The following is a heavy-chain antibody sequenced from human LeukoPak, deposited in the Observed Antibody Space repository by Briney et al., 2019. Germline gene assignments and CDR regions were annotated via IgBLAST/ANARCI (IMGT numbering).Heavy chain of an antibody. CDR3: AREVVVVGATGGGFDY. D-gene: IGHD1-26*01. CDR2: ISYDGSNK. CDR1: GFTFNSYS. Sequence: GGSLRLSCAASGFTFNSYSMHWVRQAPGKGLEWVAVISYDGSNKYYAESVKGRFTISRDNSKNTLYLQMNSLRAEDTAVYYCAREVVVVGATGGGFDYWGQGSLVTVSS. V-gene: IGHV3-30*14. J-gene: IGHJ4*02.